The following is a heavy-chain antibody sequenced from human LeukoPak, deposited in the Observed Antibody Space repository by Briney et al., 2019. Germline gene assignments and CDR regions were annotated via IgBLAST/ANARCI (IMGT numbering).Heavy chain of an antibody. J-gene: IGHJ6*02. CDR3: ARDHLVVPGGYEDHYYGMDV. V-gene: IGHV1-2*02. CDR1: GYTFTAYY. CDR2: INPNSGGT. D-gene: IGHD2-2*01. Sequence: ASVKVSCKASGYTFTAYYMHWVRQAPGQGLEWMGWINPNSGGTNYAQKFQGRVTMTRDTSISTANMELSRLRSDDTAVYYCARDHLVVPGGYEDHYYGMDVLGQGTTVTVSS.